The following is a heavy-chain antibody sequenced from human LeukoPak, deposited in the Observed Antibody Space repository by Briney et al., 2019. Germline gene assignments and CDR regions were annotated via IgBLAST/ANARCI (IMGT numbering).Heavy chain of an antibody. D-gene: IGHD2-15*01. J-gene: IGHJ4*02. V-gene: IGHV4-59*08. Sequence: PSETLSLTCTVSGGSISSYYWSWIRQPPGKGLEWIGYIYYSGSTNYNPSLKSRVTISVDTSKNQFSLKLSSVTAADAAVYYCARHCSVGSCYSEAFDYWGQGTLVTVSS. CDR1: GGSISSYY. CDR3: ARHCSVGSCYSEAFDY. CDR2: IYYSGST.